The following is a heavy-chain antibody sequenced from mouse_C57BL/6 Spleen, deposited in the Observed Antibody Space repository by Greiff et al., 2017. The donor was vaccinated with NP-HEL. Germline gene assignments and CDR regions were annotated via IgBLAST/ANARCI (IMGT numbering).Heavy chain of an antibody. Sequence: QVQLKQSGAELARPGASVKLSCKASGYTFTSYGISWVKQRTGQGLEWIGEIYPRSGNTYYNEKFKGKATLTADKSSSTAYMELRSLTSEDSAVYFCARGPPEDYYFDYWGQGTTLTVSS. CDR1: GYTFTSYG. CDR2: IYPRSGNT. J-gene: IGHJ2*01. CDR3: ARGPPEDYYFDY. V-gene: IGHV1-81*01.